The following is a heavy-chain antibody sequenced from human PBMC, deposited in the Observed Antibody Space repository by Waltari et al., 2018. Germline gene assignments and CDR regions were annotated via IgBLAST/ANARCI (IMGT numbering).Heavy chain of an antibody. CDR3: ARGGARHYDSSGYYDFDS. CDR2: IVPLFGTA. CDR1: GDTFSGYA. Sequence: QVQLVQSGAEVTKPGSSVQVSCKASGDTFSGYAMRWVRQAPGQGLEWMGGIVPLFGTAKYAHNFQDRLTITTDEFTTTAYMELSGLGSEDTAVYFCARGGARHYDSSGYYDFDSWGQGTQVSVSS. D-gene: IGHD3-22*01. V-gene: IGHV1-69*05. J-gene: IGHJ4*02.